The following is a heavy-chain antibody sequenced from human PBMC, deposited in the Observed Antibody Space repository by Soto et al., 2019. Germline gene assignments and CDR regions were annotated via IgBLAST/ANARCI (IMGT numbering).Heavy chain of an antibody. Sequence: PSETLSLTCTVSGGSISSGGYYWSWIRQHPGKGLEWIGYIYYSGSTYYNPSLKSRVTISVDTSKNQFSLKLSSVTAADTAVYYCARGPKVVPAAMYYSGFDYWGQGTLVTVSS. CDR1: GGSISSGGYY. V-gene: IGHV4-31*03. D-gene: IGHD2-2*01. CDR3: ARGPKVVPAAMYYSGFDY. CDR2: IYYSGST. J-gene: IGHJ4*02.